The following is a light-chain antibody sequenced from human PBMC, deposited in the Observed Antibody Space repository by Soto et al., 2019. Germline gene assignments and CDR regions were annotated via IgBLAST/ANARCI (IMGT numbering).Light chain of an antibody. CDR1: QSVSSD. J-gene: IGKJ1*01. CDR3: QQYYNWRPR. V-gene: IGKV3-15*01. CDR2: GAS. Sequence: EIVMTQSPATLSVSPGERATLSCRASQSVSSDLAWYQQKSGQAPRLLIYGASTRATGVPARFSGSGSGTECTLTISRLQSEGFAVYYCQQYYNWRPRFGQGTKVDI.